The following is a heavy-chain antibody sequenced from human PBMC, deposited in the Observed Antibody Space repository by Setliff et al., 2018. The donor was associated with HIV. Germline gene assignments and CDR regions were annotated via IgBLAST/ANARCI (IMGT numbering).Heavy chain of an antibody. J-gene: IGHJ3*01. Sequence: SVKVSCKTSGDTLSSYAITWVRQAPGQGLEWMGRIIPIFGTADYAQKFQGRVTLTADESTSIAYMELNSLRSEDTAVYYCARGLRQNRSNSDVVDVWGQGTVVTVSS. CDR2: IIPIFGTA. D-gene: IGHD4-4*01. CDR1: GDTLSSYA. CDR3: ARGLRQNRSNSDVVDV. V-gene: IGHV1-69*13.